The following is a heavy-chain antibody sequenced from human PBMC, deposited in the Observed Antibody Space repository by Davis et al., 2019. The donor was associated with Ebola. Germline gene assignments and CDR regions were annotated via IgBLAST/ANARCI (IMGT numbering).Heavy chain of an antibody. CDR3: AKDKVHSGDYYAYFNY. D-gene: IGHD5-12*01. CDR2: ISSISSFI. CDR1: GFTFSDYN. V-gene: IGHV3-21*01. Sequence: GESLKIPCAASGFTFSDYNLNWVRQAPGKGLEWVSSISSISSFIYYADSVKGRFTISRDNSKNTLYLQMNSLRAEDTAVYYCAKDKVHSGDYYAYFNYWGQGTLVTVSS. J-gene: IGHJ4*02.